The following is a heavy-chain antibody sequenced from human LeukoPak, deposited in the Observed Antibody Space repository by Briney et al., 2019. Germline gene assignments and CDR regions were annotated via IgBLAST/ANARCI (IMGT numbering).Heavy chain of an antibody. D-gene: IGHD3-3*01. CDR1: GYTFTSYV. CDR3: ARITYDFWSGYYMPDDP. CDR2: ISAYNGNT. Sequence: ASVKVSCKASGYTFTSYVISWVRQAPGQGLEWMGWISAYNGNTNYAQKLQGRVTMTIDTSTSTAYMELRSLRSDDTAVYYCARITYDFWSGYYMPDDPWGQGTLVTVSS. J-gene: IGHJ5*02. V-gene: IGHV1-18*01.